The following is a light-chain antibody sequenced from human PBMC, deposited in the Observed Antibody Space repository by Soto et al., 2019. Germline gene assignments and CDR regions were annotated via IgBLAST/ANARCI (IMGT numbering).Light chain of an antibody. Sequence: QSVLRQPPSVSGAPGQRVTLSCTGNSSNLGAGYDVHWYKQVPGAAPKLVIFGNRNRPSGVPERFSGSKSGTSASLAITGLQAEDEADYYCQAYDYSLTASVFGGGTKLTVL. CDR2: GNR. J-gene: IGLJ3*02. CDR3: QAYDYSLTASV. V-gene: IGLV1-40*01. CDR1: SSNLGAGYD.